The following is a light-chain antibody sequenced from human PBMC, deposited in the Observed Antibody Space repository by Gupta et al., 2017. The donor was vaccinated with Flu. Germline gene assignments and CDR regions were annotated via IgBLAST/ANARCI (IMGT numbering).Light chain of an antibody. CDR3: EAWDDSLDGLYV. V-gene: IGLV1-44*01. Sequence: QSVLTPPPSASGTPGQRVTISCSGSTSNIGSNTVNWYQQLPGTAPNLLIYDNDQRPSGVPDRFSGSKSGTSASLAVSGLRSGDEADYYCEAWDDSLDGLYVFGTGTKVSVL. J-gene: IGLJ1*01. CDR1: TSNIGSNT. CDR2: DND.